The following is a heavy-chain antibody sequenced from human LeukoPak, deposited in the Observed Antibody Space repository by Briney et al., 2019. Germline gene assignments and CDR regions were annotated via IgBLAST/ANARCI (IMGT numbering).Heavy chain of an antibody. Sequence: GGSLRLSCAASGFTFSSYAMTWVRQAPGKGLEWVSTISGGGVNTHYADSVKGRFTISRDNSKNTLYLHMNSLRAEDTAVYYCAEGPVAGLFDSWGQGTLVTVSS. D-gene: IGHD6-19*01. CDR3: AEGPVAGLFDS. V-gene: IGHV3-23*01. CDR2: ISGGGVNT. J-gene: IGHJ4*02. CDR1: GFTFSSYA.